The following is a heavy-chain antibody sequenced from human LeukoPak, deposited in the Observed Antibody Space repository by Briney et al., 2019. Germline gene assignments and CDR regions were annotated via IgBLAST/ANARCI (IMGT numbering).Heavy chain of an antibody. CDR3: ARARQVFLGSGSYWWVGLDY. CDR2: ISPYNGNT. J-gene: IGHJ4*02. Sequence: ASVKVSCKPSGYTFNSYGIRWVRQAPGQGLEWMGWISPYNGNTNYAQKLQGTVTLTTDTSTSTAYMELRSLRSADAAVYDCARARQVFLGSGSYWWVGLDYWGQGTLVTVSS. D-gene: IGHD3-10*01. CDR1: GYTFNSYG. V-gene: IGHV1-18*01.